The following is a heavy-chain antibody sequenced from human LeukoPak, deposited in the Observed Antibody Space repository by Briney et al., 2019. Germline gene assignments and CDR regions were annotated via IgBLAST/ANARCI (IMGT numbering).Heavy chain of an antibody. J-gene: IGHJ4*02. CDR2: IKQDGSEK. V-gene: IGHV3-7*01. Sequence: PGGSLRLSCAASGFTFSSYAMSWVRQAPGKGLEWVANIKQDGSEKYYVDSVKGRFTISRDNAKNSLYLQMNSLRAEDTAVYYCARDNDLLRYFDWPLDYWGQGTLVTVSS. CDR1: GFTFSSYA. D-gene: IGHD3-9*01. CDR3: ARDNDLLRYFDWPLDY.